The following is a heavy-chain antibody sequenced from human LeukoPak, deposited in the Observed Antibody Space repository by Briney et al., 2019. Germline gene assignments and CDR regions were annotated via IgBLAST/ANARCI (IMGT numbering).Heavy chain of an antibody. D-gene: IGHD2-2*01. V-gene: IGHV4-39*01. CDR2: IYYSGST. CDR1: GGSISSSSYY. Sequence: PSETLSLTCTVSGGSISSSSYYWGWIRQPPGQGLEWIGSIYYSGSTYYNPSLKSRVTISVDTSKNQLSLKLSSVTAAVTAVYYCASYARSPFDYWGQGTLVTVSS. J-gene: IGHJ4*02. CDR3: ASYARSPFDY.